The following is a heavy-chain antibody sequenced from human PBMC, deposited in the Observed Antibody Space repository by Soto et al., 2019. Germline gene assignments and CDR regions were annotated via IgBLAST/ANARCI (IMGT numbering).Heavy chain of an antibody. V-gene: IGHV3-21*01. D-gene: IGHD2-15*01. CDR1: GFTFSSYS. CDR3: ARVSCSGGSCYKMGYYYYGMDV. J-gene: IGHJ6*02. CDR2: ISSSSRYI. Sequence: EVQPVESGGGLVKPGGSLRLSCAASGFTFSSYSMNWVRQAPGKGLEWVSSISSSSRYIYYADSVKGRFTISRDNAKNSMYLQMNSLIAEDTAVYYCARVSCSGGSCYKMGYYYYGMDVWGQGTTVTVSS.